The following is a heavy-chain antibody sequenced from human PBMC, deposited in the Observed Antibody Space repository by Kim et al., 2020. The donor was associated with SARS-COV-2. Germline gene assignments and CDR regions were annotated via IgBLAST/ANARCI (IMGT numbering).Heavy chain of an antibody. D-gene: IGHD3-9*01. Sequence: SVKVSCKASGGTFSSYAISWVRQAPGQGLEWMGGIIPIFGTANYAQKFQGRVTITADESTSTAYMELSSLRSEDTAVYYCARSRGYDILPGVYYFDYWGQGTLVTVSS. CDR3: ARSRGYDILPGVYYFDY. V-gene: IGHV1-69*13. CDR1: GGTFSSYA. CDR2: IIPIFGTA. J-gene: IGHJ4*02.